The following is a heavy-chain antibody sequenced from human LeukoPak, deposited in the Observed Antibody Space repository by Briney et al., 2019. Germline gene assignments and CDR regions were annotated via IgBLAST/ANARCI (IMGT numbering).Heavy chain of an antibody. D-gene: IGHD2-2*01. J-gene: IGHJ4*02. Sequence: SGGSLRLSCAASGFTVSSNYMSWVRQAPGKGLEWVSAISGSGGSTYYADSVKGRFTISRDNSKNTLYLQMNSLRAEDTAVYYCAKDQWDCSSTSCARPDYWGQGTLVTVSS. CDR3: AKDQWDCSSTSCARPDY. V-gene: IGHV3-23*01. CDR2: ISGSGGST. CDR1: GFTVSSNY.